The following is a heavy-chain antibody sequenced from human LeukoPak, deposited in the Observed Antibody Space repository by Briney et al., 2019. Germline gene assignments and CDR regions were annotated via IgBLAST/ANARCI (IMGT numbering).Heavy chain of an antibody. CDR3: ASHYGDHRRVYYYYGMDV. D-gene: IGHD4-17*01. CDR1: GYTFTSYY. V-gene: IGHV1-46*01. J-gene: IGHJ6*02. Sequence: ASVKVSCKASGYTFTSYYMHWVRQAPGQGLEWMGIINPSGGSTSYAQKFQGRVTMTRDTSTSTVYMELSSLRSEDTAVYYCASHYGDHRRVYYYYGMDVWGQGTTVTVSS. CDR2: INPSGGST.